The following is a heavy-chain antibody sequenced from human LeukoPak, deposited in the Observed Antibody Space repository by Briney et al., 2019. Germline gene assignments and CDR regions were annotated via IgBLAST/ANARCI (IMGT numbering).Heavy chain of an antibody. J-gene: IGHJ4*02. Sequence: PSETLSLTCTVSGASISSTTYYWGWIRQPPGKGLEWIGSVYYSGSTYYNPSLKSRVTISVDTSKNQFSLKLSSVTATDTAVYYCARPSRDYDRHFDYWGQGTLVTVSS. D-gene: IGHD3-22*01. CDR2: VYYSGST. V-gene: IGHV4-39*01. CDR3: ARPSRDYDRHFDY. CDR1: GASISSTTYY.